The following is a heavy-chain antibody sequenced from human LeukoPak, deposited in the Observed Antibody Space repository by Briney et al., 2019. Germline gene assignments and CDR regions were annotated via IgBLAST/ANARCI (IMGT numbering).Heavy chain of an antibody. D-gene: IGHD3-22*01. Sequence: ASVKVSCKASGGTFSSYAISWVRQAPGQGLEWMGWISAYNGNTNYAQKLQGRVTMTTDTSTSTAYMELRSLRPDDTAVYYCARYYYDSSGYSEPHDYWGQGTLVTVSS. CDR3: ARYYYDSSGYSEPHDY. J-gene: IGHJ4*02. CDR2: ISAYNGNT. V-gene: IGHV1-18*01. CDR1: GGTFSSYA.